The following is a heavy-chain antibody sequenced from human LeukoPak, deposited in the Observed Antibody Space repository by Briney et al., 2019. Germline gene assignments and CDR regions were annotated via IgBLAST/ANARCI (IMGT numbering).Heavy chain of an antibody. CDR1: GFTFSSYA. V-gene: IGHV3-23*01. CDR3: ARHVIYPRTGTSRSQGIDV. D-gene: IGHD1/OR15-1a*01. J-gene: IGHJ6*02. CDR2: ISGSGGST. Sequence: GGSLRLSCAASGFTFSSYAMSWVRQAPGKGLEWVSAISGSGGSTYYADSVKGRFTISRDNSKNTLYLQMNSLRAEDTAVYYCARHVIYPRTGTSRSQGIDVWGQGTSVTVSS.